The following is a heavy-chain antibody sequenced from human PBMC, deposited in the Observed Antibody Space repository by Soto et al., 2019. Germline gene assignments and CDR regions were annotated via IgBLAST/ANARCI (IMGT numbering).Heavy chain of an antibody. D-gene: IGHD7-27*01. J-gene: IGHJ6*03. CDR1: GGTFSSYT. V-gene: IGHV1-69*02. CDR3: ESTRKLGILYYYYYMDV. CDR2: IIPILGIA. Sequence: QVQLVQSGAEVKKPGSSVKVSCKASGGTFSSYTISWVRQAPGQGLEWMGRIIPILGIANYAQKIQGRVTITADKSTSTAYMELSSLRSEDTAVYYCESTRKLGILYYYYYMDVWGKGTTVTVSS.